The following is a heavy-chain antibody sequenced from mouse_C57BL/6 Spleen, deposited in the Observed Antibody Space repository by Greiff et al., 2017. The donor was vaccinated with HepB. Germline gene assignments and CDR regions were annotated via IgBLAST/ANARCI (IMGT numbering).Heavy chain of an antibody. Sequence: QVQLQQPGAELVKPGASVKLSCKASGYTFTSYWMQWVKQRPGQGLEWIGEIDPSDSYTNYNQKFKGKATLTVETSSSTAYMQISSLTSEDSAVYYCARFDYWGQGTTLTVSS. CDR3: ARFDY. CDR1: GYTFTSYW. J-gene: IGHJ2*01. CDR2: IDPSDSYT. V-gene: IGHV1-50*01.